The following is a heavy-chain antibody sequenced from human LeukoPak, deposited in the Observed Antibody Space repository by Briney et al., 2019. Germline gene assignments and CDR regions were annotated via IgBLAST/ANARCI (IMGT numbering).Heavy chain of an antibody. CDR1: GFSFSRYS. Sequence: GGSLRLSCAASGFSFSRYSMNWVRQAPGKGLEWVSSISSSSSYIYYADSVKGRFTISRHNAKNSLYLQMNSLRAEDTAVFYCARDRGGAYDFWSGYYTGYFDYWGQGTLVTVSS. D-gene: IGHD3-3*01. CDR3: ARDRGGAYDFWSGYYTGYFDY. J-gene: IGHJ4*02. V-gene: IGHV3-21*01. CDR2: ISSSSSYI.